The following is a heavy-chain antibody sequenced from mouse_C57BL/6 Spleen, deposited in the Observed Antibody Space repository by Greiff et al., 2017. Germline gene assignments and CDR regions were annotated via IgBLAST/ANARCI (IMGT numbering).Heavy chain of an antibody. J-gene: IGHJ2*01. CDR1: GYSITSGYY. D-gene: IGHD4-1*01. CDR2: ISYDGSN. Sequence: EVQLKESGPGLVKPSQSLSLTCSVTGYSITSGYYWNWIRQFPGNKLEWMGYISYDGSNNYNPSLKNRISITRDTSKNQFFLKLNSVTTEDTATYYCARDRLGRRYFDYWGQGTTLTVSS. V-gene: IGHV3-6*01. CDR3: ARDRLGRRYFDY.